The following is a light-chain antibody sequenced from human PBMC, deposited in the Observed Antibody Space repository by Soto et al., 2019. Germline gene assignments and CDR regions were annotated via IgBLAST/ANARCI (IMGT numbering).Light chain of an antibody. V-gene: IGKV3-11*01. Sequence: EIVLTQSPVTLSLSPGERATLSCRASQSVSHQLAWYQQKPGQAPRLLIYDASRRVTGIPGRFSGSGSGTDFTLTLSSLEPEDFAVYYCQQRAGSSTFGQGTRLEI. CDR3: QQRAGSST. CDR2: DAS. J-gene: IGKJ5*01. CDR1: QSVSHQ.